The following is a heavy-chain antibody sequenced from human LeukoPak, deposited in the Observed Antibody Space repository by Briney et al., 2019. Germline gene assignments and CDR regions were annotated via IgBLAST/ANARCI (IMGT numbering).Heavy chain of an antibody. V-gene: IGHV3-15*01. CDR3: TTERNWELLRPYGLDI. D-gene: IGHD1-26*01. CDR1: GFNFNYVW. CDR2: IRTKIEGETT. Sequence: GGSLRLSCAASGFNFNYVWMNWVRQAPGKGLEWVGRIRTKIEGETTDYAAPVKGRFSISRDDAKTTLYLHMNSLKTEDSAVYYCTTERNWELLRPYGLDIWGQGTTVTVSS. J-gene: IGHJ6*02.